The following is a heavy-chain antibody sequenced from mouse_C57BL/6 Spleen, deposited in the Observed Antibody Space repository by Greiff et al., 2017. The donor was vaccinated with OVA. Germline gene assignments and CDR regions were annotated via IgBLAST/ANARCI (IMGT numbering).Heavy chain of an antibody. V-gene: IGHV1-50*01. CDR1: GYTFTSYW. J-gene: IGHJ2*01. Sequence: QVQLQQPGAELVKPGASVKLSCKASGYTFTSYWMQWVKQRPGQGLEWIGEIDPSDSYTNYNQKFKGNATLTVYTSSSTAYMQLSSLTSEDSAVYYCARRELLDYWGQGTTLTVSS. D-gene: IGHD1-1*01. CDR3: ARRELLDY. CDR2: IDPSDSYT.